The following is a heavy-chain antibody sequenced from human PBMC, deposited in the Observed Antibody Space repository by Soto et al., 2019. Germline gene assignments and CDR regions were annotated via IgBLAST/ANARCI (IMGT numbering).Heavy chain of an antibody. CDR2: IIPIFGTA. CDR3: ARDSGTTAPGKPPDWFDP. Sequence: GASVKVSCKASGGTFSSYAISWVRQAPGQGLEWMGGIIPIFGTANYAQKFQGRVTITADESTSTAYMELSSLRSEDTAVYYCARDSGTTAPGKPPDWFDPWGQGAPVTVSS. D-gene: IGHD1-7*01. V-gene: IGHV1-69*13. J-gene: IGHJ5*02. CDR1: GGTFSSYA.